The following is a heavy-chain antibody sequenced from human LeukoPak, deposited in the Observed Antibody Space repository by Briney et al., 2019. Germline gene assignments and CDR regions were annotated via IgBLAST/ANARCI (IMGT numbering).Heavy chain of an antibody. CDR3: VCHVVLSVGYHYGLGV. CDR2: INWNGGST. Sequence: PGGSLRLSCAASGFSFDDYGMSWVRQAPGKGLEWVSAINWNGGSTGYADSVKGRFTISRDNAKNALYLQMNSLRVEDTAVYYCVCHVVLSVGYHYGLGVWGQGTTVTVSS. V-gene: IGHV3-20*04. CDR1: GFSFDDYG. D-gene: IGHD2-21*01. J-gene: IGHJ6*01.